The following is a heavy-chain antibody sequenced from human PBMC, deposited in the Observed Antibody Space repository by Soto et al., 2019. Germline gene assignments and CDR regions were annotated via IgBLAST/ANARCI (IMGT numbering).Heavy chain of an antibody. J-gene: IGHJ1*01. CDR1: GGSISSGGYY. CDR2: IYYSGST. V-gene: IGHV4-31*03. D-gene: IGHD6-19*01. CDR3: ARSQYSSDWYPTLFQH. Sequence: QVQLQESGPGLVKPSQTLSLTCTVSGGSISSGGYYWSWIRQHPGKGLEWIGYIYYSGSTYYNPSLKSRVTIAVDTSKNQFSLKLSSVTAADTAVYYCARSQYSSDWYPTLFQHWGQGTLVTVSS.